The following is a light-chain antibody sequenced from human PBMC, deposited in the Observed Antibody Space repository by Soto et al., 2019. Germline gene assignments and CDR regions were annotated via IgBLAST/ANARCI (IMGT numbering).Light chain of an antibody. V-gene: IGLV1-51*01. CDR2: DNN. CDR1: SSNIGKNH. J-gene: IGLJ3*02. Sequence: QSVLTQPPSVSAAPGQKVTISCSGSSSNIGKNHVSRYQQLPGTAPKLLIYDNNKRPSGIPDRFSGSKSGTSATLDITGLQTGDEADFYCGTWDSSLTTWVFAGGTKLTVL. CDR3: GTWDSSLTTWV.